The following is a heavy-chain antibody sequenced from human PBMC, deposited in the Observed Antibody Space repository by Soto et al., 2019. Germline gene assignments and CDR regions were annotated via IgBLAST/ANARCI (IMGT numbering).Heavy chain of an antibody. Sequence: GASLRLSCAASGFAFSREWMSWVRQAPGKGLEWVANINQGGNEEDYVDSVKGRFTISRDNAKNSLYLQMNSLRADDIGVYYCGRGLFWGQGKRVTVSS. CDR2: INQGGNEE. CDR3: GRGLF. V-gene: IGHV3-7*01. CDR1: GFAFSREW. J-gene: IGHJ3*01.